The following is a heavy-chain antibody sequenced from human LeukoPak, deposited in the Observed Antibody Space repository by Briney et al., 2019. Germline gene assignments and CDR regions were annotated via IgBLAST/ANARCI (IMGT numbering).Heavy chain of an antibody. Sequence: ASVKLSCKAFGYTFTGYWMHWVRQAPGQGREWRGVISPSGGSTIYAQKFKGRVTLTRDMSTSTDYLELSSLRSEDTAVYYCARDNSVRDEAWWFNPWGQGTLVTVSS. CDR2: ISPSGGST. CDR3: ARDNSVRDEAWWFNP. D-gene: IGHD5-24*01. J-gene: IGHJ5*02. CDR1: GYTFTGYW. V-gene: IGHV1-46*01.